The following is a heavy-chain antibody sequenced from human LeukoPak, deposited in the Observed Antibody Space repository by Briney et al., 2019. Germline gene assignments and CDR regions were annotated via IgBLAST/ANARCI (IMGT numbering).Heavy chain of an antibody. CDR3: GRMTGYCTGDSCYGNNSFDP. J-gene: IGHJ5*02. CDR1: GGTFTSYG. V-gene: IGHV1-69*13. CDR2: IILIIGTA. D-gene: IGHD2-15*01. Sequence: GASVKVSCKAAGGTFTSYGVIWVRQAPGQGLEWMGGIILIIGTANYAQKVQGRVTITSDESTGTAYMERNSLRLEERDRDYFGRMTGYCTGDSCYGNNSFDPWGQGTLVTVSS.